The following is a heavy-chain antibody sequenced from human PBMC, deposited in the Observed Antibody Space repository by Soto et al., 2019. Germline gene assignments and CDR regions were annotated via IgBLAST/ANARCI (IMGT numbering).Heavy chain of an antibody. D-gene: IGHD5-18*01. J-gene: IGHJ4*02. Sequence: QVQLVESGGGVVQPGRSLRLSCAASGFTFSSYGMHWVRQAPGKGLEWVAVISYDGSNKYYADSVKGRFTISRDNSKNTLYLQMNSLRAEDTAVYYCAKNGGYSYGPDYWGQGTLVTVSS. CDR2: ISYDGSNK. V-gene: IGHV3-30*18. CDR3: AKNGGYSYGPDY. CDR1: GFTFSSYG.